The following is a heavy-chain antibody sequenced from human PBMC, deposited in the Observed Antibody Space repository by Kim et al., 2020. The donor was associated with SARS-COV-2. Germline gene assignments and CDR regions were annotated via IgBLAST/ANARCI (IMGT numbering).Heavy chain of an antibody. V-gene: IGHV1-2*02. CDR1: GYTFTGYY. D-gene: IGHD6-13*01. CDR3: ARAGGEAAAGESHYYYGMDV. J-gene: IGHJ6*02. Sequence: ASVKVSCKASGYTFTGYYMHWVRQAPGQGLEWMGWINPNSGGTNYAQKFQGRVTMTRDTSISTAYMELSRLRSDDTAVCYCARAGGEAAAGESHYYYGMDVWGQGTTVTVSS. CDR2: INPNSGGT.